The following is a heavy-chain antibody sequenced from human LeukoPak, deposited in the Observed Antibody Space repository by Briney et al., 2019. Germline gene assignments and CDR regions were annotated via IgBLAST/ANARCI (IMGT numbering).Heavy chain of an antibody. CDR3: AKDPTTNYYDSSGYYGHYFDY. D-gene: IGHD3-22*01. Sequence: GGSLRLSCAASGFTFSSYAMSWVRQDPGKGLGWVLAISGGGGSTYYADSVKGRFTISRDNSKNTMYLQMNSLRAEDTAVYYCAKDPTTNYYDSSGYYGHYFDYWGQGTLVTVSS. J-gene: IGHJ4*02. V-gene: IGHV3-23*01. CDR2: ISGGGGST. CDR1: GFTFSSYA.